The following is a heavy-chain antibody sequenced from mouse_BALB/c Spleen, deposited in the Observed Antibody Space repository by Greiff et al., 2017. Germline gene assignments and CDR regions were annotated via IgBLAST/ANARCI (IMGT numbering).Heavy chain of an antibody. V-gene: IGHV1-4*02. CDR3: AGYYSPEGFAY. J-gene: IGHJ3*01. Sequence: QVQLQQSAAELARPGASVKMSCKASGYTFTSYTMHWVKQRPGQGLEWIGYINPSSGYTEYNQKFKDKTTLTADKSSSTAYMQLSSLTSEDSAVYYCAGYYSPEGFAYWGQGTLVTVSA. D-gene: IGHD2-12*01. CDR2: INPSSGYT. CDR1: GYTFTSYT.